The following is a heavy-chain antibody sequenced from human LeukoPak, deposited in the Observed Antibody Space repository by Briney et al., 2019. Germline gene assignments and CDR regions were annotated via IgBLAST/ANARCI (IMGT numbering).Heavy chain of an antibody. J-gene: IGHJ4*02. D-gene: IGHD6-13*01. CDR3: AKDPPIAAAGSYYFDY. CDR1: GFTFSSYA. V-gene: IGHV3-23*01. CDR2: ISGSGGRT. Sequence: PGGSLRLSCAASGFTFSSYAMSWVRQAPGKGLEWVSVISGSGGRTYYADSVKGRFTISRDNSKNTLYLHMNSLRAEDTAVYYCAKDPPIAAAGSYYFDYWGQGTLVTVSS.